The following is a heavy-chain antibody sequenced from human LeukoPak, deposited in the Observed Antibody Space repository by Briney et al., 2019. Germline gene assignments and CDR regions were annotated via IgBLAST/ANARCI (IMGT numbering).Heavy chain of an antibody. CDR3: ARGRSRLGELSLYGFRY. CDR1: GGTFSSYA. CDR2: IIPIFGTA. Sequence: SVKVSCKASGGTFSSYAISWVRQAPGQGLEWMGGIIPIFGTANYAQKSQGRVTITADESTSTAYMELSSLRSEDTAVYYCARGRSRLGELSLYGFRYWGQGTLVTVSS. D-gene: IGHD3-16*02. V-gene: IGHV1-69*13. J-gene: IGHJ4*02.